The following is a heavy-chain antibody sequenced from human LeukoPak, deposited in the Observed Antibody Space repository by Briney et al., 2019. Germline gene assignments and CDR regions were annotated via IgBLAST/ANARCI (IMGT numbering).Heavy chain of an antibody. Sequence: GESLKISCKGSGYRFTGYWIGWVRQMPGKGLEWMGIIYPGDSDTRYSPSFQGQVTISADKSISTAYLQWSSLKASDTAMYYCARHAYYYYYYMDVWGKGTTVTVSS. CDR3: ARHAYYYYYYMDV. V-gene: IGHV5-51*01. CDR2: IYPGDSDT. CDR1: GYRFTGYW. J-gene: IGHJ6*03.